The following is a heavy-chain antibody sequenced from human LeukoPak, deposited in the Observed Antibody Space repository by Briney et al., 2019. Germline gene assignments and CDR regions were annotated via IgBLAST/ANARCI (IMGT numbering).Heavy chain of an antibody. Sequence: ASVKLSCKASGYTFTSYDINWVRQATGQGLEWMGWMNPNSGNTGYAQKFQGRVTITRNTSISTAYMELSSLRSEDTAVYDCARGRRGGWGRYRAAYYLDVWGKGTTVTISS. CDR1: GYTFTSYD. CDR3: ARGRRGGWGRYRAAYYLDV. J-gene: IGHJ6*03. CDR2: MNPNSGNT. D-gene: IGHD3-16*02. V-gene: IGHV1-8*01.